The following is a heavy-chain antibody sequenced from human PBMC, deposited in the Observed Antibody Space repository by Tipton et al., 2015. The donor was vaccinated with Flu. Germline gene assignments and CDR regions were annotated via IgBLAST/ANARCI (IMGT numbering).Heavy chain of an antibody. CDR1: GGSVSSGSYY. D-gene: IGHD5-12*01. V-gene: IGHV4-61*01. Sequence: TLSLTCTVSGGSVSSGSYYWSWIRQPPGKGLEWIGYIYYSGSTNYNPSLKSRVTISVDTSKNQFSLKLSSVTAADTAVYYCAREVWLEDANWFGPWGQGTLVTVSS. CDR2: IYYSGST. CDR3: AREVWLEDANWFGP. J-gene: IGHJ5*02.